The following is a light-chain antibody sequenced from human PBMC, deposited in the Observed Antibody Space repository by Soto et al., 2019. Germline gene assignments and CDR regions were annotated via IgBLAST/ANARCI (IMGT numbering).Light chain of an antibody. CDR2: EVS. Sequence: QSALTQPPSASGSPGQSVTISCTGTSSDVGSYRFVSWYQQHPGKAPKLLIYEVSKRPSGVPDRFSASTSGNTASLTVSGLQADDEADYYCSSYAGNNNVIFGGGTMLTVL. CDR1: SSDVGSYRF. CDR3: SSYAGNNNVI. V-gene: IGLV2-8*01. J-gene: IGLJ2*01.